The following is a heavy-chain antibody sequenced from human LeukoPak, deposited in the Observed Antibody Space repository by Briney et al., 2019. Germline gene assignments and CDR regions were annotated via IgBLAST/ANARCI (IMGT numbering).Heavy chain of an antibody. CDR1: GFTFSSYA. D-gene: IGHD2-8*01. Sequence: PGGSLRLSCAASGFTFSSYAMSWVRQAPGKGLEWVSAISGSGGSTYYADSVKGRFTISRDNSKNTLYLQMNSLRAEDTAVYYCAKGPFSMTCTNGVCYTLDYWGQGTLVTVSS. CDR2: ISGSGGST. CDR3: AKGPFSMTCTNGVCYTLDY. V-gene: IGHV3-23*01. J-gene: IGHJ4*02.